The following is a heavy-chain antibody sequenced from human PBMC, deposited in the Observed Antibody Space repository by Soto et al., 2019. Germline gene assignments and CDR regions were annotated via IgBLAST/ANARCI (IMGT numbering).Heavy chain of an antibody. CDR1: EFTFSNSW. J-gene: IGHJ3*02. CDR3: VRKDIQTAFDI. D-gene: IGHD1-1*01. Sequence: GGSLILSCVASEFTFSNSWMSWVRQAPGKGQEWVANIKQDGSEKYYVDSVKGRFTISRDNDKNSLYLQMNSLIALDTAVYYCVRKDIQTAFDIWGQGTMVTVSS. V-gene: IGHV3-7*01. CDR2: IKQDGSEK.